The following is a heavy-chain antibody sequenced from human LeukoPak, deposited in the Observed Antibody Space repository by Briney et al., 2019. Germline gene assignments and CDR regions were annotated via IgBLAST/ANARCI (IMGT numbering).Heavy chain of an antibody. CDR3: ARDRDILTGYYPPYYYYYYGMDV. D-gene: IGHD3-9*01. Sequence: ASVKVSCKVSGYTLTELSMHWVRQAPGKGLEWMGGFDPEDGETIYAQKFQGRVTMTEDTSTDTAYMELSRLRSDDTAVYYCARDRDILTGYYPPYYYYYYGMDVWGQGTTVTVSS. V-gene: IGHV1-24*01. J-gene: IGHJ6*02. CDR2: FDPEDGET. CDR1: GYTLTELS.